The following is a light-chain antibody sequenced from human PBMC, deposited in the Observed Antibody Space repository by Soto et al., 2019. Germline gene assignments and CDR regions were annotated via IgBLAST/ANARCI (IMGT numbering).Light chain of an antibody. V-gene: IGLV2-8*01. Sequence: QSALTQPPSASGSPGQSVTIACTGTSSDVGSCKYVSWYQQHPGKAPKLIIYEVIKRPSGVPDRFSGSKSGNTASLTVSGLQAEDEADYYCSSYADSNNAEVLFGGGTKLTVL. J-gene: IGLJ2*01. CDR1: SSDVGSCKY. CDR2: EVI. CDR3: SSYADSNNAEVL.